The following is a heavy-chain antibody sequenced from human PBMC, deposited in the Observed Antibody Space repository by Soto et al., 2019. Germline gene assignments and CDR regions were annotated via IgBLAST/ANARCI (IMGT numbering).Heavy chain of an antibody. J-gene: IGHJ5*02. CDR3: ARDQQVRGRGKWFDP. Sequence: ASVKVSCKASGYTFTRYYMHWVRQAPGQGLEWMGWINPNSGGTNYAQKFQGWVTMTRDTSISTAYMELSRLRSDDTAVYYCARDQQVRGRGKWFDPWGQGTLVTVSS. D-gene: IGHD3-10*01. V-gene: IGHV1-2*04. CDR1: GYTFTRYY. CDR2: INPNSGGT.